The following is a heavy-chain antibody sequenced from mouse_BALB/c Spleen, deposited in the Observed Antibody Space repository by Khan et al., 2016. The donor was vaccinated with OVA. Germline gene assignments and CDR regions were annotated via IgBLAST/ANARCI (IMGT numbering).Heavy chain of an antibody. V-gene: IGHV1-9*01. CDR1: GYTFSSYW. J-gene: IGHJ3*01. CDR3: ARGGYGGFAV. Sequence: LEESGGDLMKPGASVKISCKATGYTFSSYWIEWVKQRPGHGLEWIGQIFPGSVSITYNETFKGKATFTADTSSNTAYLQLSSLTSEDSAVYYCARGGYGGFAVWGQGTLVTVSA. CDR2: IFPGSVSI. D-gene: IGHD2-2*01.